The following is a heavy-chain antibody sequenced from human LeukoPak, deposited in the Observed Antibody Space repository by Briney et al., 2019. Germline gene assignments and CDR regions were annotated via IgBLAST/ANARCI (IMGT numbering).Heavy chain of an antibody. CDR2: ISGSSGST. J-gene: IGHJ4*02. V-gene: IGHV3-23*01. CDR1: GFTFSSYA. Sequence: GGSLRLSCAASGFTFSSYAMSWVRQAPGKGLEWVSAISGSSGSTYYADSVKGRFTISRDNSKNTLYLQMNSLRAEDTAVYYCAKDWALGGKTVIRYYFDYWGQGTLVTVSS. CDR3: AKDWALGGKTVIRYYFDY. D-gene: IGHD2-21*01.